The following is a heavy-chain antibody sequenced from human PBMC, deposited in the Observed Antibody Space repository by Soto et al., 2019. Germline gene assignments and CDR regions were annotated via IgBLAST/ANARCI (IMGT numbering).Heavy chain of an antibody. D-gene: IGHD3-22*01. CDR2: FDPEDAEI. J-gene: IGHJ6*02. CDR1: GYTLTELS. Sequence: ASVKVSCKVSGYTLTELSMHWVQQAPGKELEWMGGFDPEDAEIIYAQKFQGRVTMTEDTSTDTAYMELSSLRSEDTAVYYCAGITMIVVGAYGMDVWGQGTTVTVSS. CDR3: AGITMIVVGAYGMDV. V-gene: IGHV1-24*01.